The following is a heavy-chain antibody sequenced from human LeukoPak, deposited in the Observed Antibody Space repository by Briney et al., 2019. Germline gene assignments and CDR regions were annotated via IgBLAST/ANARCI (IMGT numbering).Heavy chain of an antibody. V-gene: IGHV4-39*07. CDR2: IYHSGST. CDR3: ARDLFDSSGYYLGY. CDR1: GDSISISTYY. D-gene: IGHD3-22*01. J-gene: IGHJ4*02. Sequence: SETLSLTCTVSGDSISISTYYWGWIRQPPGKGLEWIGEIYHSGSTNYNPSLKSRVTISVDTSKNQFSLKLSSVTAADTAVYYCARDLFDSSGYYLGYWGQGTLVTVSS.